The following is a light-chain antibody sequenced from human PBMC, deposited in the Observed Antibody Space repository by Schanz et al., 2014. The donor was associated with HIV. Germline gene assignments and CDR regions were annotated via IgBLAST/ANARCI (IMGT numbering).Light chain of an antibody. CDR3: SSYTVSGARGVI. CDR2: DVN. CDR1: RYNIGAPYD. Sequence: QSVLTQPPSVSGAPGQRVTISCTGTRYNIGAPYDVHWYQQLPGAAPKLIIYDVNERPSGVSHRFSASKSGNTAFLTISGLQAEDEADYYCSSYTVSGARGVIVGTGTKLTVL. V-gene: IGLV1-40*01. J-gene: IGLJ2*01.